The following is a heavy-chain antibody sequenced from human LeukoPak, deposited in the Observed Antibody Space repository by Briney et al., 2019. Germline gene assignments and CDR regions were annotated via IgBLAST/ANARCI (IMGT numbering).Heavy chain of an antibody. Sequence: NPGGSLRLSCAASGFTFSSYSMNWVRQAPGKGLEWVSSISSSSSYIYYANSVKGRFTISRDNAKNSLYLQMDSLRAEDTAVYYCAGDLLDYGDLVDYWGQGTLVTVSS. V-gene: IGHV3-21*01. CDR3: AGDLLDYGDLVDY. CDR2: ISSSSSYI. CDR1: GFTFSSYS. J-gene: IGHJ4*02. D-gene: IGHD4-17*01.